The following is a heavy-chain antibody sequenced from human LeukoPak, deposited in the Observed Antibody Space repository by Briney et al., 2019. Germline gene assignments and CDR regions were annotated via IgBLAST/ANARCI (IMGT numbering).Heavy chain of an antibody. CDR3: AKSLYYYDQDY. V-gene: IGHV1-18*04. J-gene: IGHJ4*02. CDR2: ISAYNGNT. Sequence: ASVKVSCKASGYTFTGYYMHWVRQAPGQGLEWMGWISAYNGNTNYAQKLQGRVTMATDTSTSTAYMELRSLRSDDTAVYYCAKSLYYYDQDYWGQGTLVTVSS. D-gene: IGHD3-22*01. CDR1: GYTFTGYY.